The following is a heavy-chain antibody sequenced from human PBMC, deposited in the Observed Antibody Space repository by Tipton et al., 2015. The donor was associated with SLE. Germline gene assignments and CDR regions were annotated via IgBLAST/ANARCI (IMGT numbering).Heavy chain of an antibody. J-gene: IGHJ5*02. V-gene: IGHV3-21*03. Sequence: SLRLSCVVSGFTFSEYDMNWMRQAPGKGLEWVSSISSSSRYIYHAESLKGRFTISRDNAKNSLYLQMNSLRVEDTAVYFCAGDDYASGITWGQGTLVTVSS. CDR3: AGDDYASGIT. CDR1: GFTFSEYD. CDR2: ISSSSRYI. D-gene: IGHD3-10*01.